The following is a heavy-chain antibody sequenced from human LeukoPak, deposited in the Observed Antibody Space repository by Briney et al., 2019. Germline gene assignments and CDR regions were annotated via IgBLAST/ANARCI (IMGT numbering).Heavy chain of an antibody. Sequence: SETLSLTCAVYGGPFSGYYWSWIRQPPGKGLEWIGEINHSGSANYKPSLKSRVTISVDMSKNQFSLKLSSVTAADMAVYYCARARGDYYDSSGYYSAFDYWGQGTLVTVSS. J-gene: IGHJ4*02. CDR2: INHSGSA. D-gene: IGHD3-22*01. V-gene: IGHV4-34*01. CDR3: ARARGDYYDSSGYYSAFDY. CDR1: GGPFSGYY.